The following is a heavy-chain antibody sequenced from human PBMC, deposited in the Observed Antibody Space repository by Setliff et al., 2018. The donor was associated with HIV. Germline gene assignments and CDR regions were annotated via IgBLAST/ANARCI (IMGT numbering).Heavy chain of an antibody. Sequence: SVKVSCKASGGTFSSFAISWVRQAPGQGLEWMGGIIPIYGTANYAQKFQGRVTITTDESTTTAYMELRSLRSEDTAVYYCARETYYGSGSYLPTEYYYYYMDVWGKGTTVTVSS. CDR2: IIPIYGTA. CDR3: ARETYYGSGSYLPTEYYYYYMDV. V-gene: IGHV1-69*05. D-gene: IGHD3-10*01. J-gene: IGHJ6*03. CDR1: GGTFSSFA.